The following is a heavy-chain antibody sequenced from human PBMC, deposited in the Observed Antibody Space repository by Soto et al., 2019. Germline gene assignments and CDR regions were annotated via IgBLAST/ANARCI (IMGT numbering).Heavy chain of an antibody. CDR3: ARSATVTRGWFDP. D-gene: IGHD4-4*01. Sequence: RASVKVSCKASGYTFTGYYMHWVRQAPGQGLEWMGWINPNSGGTNYAQKFQGWVTMTRDTSISTAYMELSRLRSDDTAVYYCARSATVTRGWFDPWGQGTLVTVSS. V-gene: IGHV1-2*04. CDR2: INPNSGGT. CDR1: GYTFTGYY. J-gene: IGHJ5*02.